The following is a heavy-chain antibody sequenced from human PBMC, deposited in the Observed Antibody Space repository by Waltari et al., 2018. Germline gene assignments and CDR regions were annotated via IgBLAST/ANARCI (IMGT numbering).Heavy chain of an antibody. D-gene: IGHD6-19*01. CDR2: IYYSGST. J-gene: IGHJ4*02. V-gene: IGHV4-61*01. CDR1: GGSVSSGSYY. CDR3: ASGPYSSGWYPFFDH. Sequence: QVQLHESGPRLVKPSETLSLTCTVSGGSVSSGSYYWSWIRQPPGKGLEWIGYIYYSGSTNYNPSLKSRVTISVDTSKNQFSLKLSSVTAADTAVYYCASGPYSSGWYPFFDHWGQGTLVTVSS.